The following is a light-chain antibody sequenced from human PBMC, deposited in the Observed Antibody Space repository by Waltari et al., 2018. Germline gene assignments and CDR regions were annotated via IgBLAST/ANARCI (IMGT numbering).Light chain of an antibody. J-gene: IGKJ4*01. V-gene: IGKV1-33*01. CDR3: QQYHNLPLT. Sequence: DIQMTQSPSSLSASIGDRVTITCQASQNITNYLNWYQHKPGKAPNLLIYDSSSLETGVPSRFTGSGSATDFTFTISSLQPEDLATYYCQQYHNLPLTFGGGTKLEI. CDR2: DSS. CDR1: QNITNY.